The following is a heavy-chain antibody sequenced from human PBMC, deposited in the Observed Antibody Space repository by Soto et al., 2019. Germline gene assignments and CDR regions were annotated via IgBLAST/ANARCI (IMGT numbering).Heavy chain of an antibody. D-gene: IGHD2-15*01. CDR3: ARAQGYCSGGSCYPYYYYYMDV. CDR2: INSDGSST. V-gene: IGHV3-74*01. CDR1: GFTFSSYW. Sequence: EVQLVESGGGLVQPGGSLRLSCAASGFTFSSYWMHWVRQAPGKGLVWVSRINSDGSSTSYADSVKGRFTISRDNAKNKLYLRMNSLRAEDTAVYYCARAQGYCSGGSCYPYYYYYMDVWGKGTTVTVSS. J-gene: IGHJ6*03.